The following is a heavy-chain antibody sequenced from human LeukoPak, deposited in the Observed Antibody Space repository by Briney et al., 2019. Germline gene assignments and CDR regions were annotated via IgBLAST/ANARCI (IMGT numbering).Heavy chain of an antibody. D-gene: IGHD3-22*01. Sequence: GGSLRLSCAASGFTFSSYAMHWVRQAPGKGLEWVAVISYDGSNKYYADSVKGRFTISRDNSKNTLYLQMNSLRADDTAVYYCARDTHYYDPSAYYSRGEYYHHGMDAWGQGTPVTASS. CDR1: GFTFSSYA. V-gene: IGHV3-30-3*01. J-gene: IGHJ6*02. CDR2: ISYDGSNK. CDR3: ARDTHYYDPSAYYSRGEYYHHGMDA.